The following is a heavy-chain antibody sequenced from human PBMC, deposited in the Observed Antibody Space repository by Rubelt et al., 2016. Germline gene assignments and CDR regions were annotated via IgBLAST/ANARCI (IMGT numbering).Heavy chain of an antibody. CDR3: AGADYSKGFFDY. D-gene: IGHD2-21*01. V-gene: IGHV3-53*01. CDR1: GFTVGSNY. Sequence: EVQLVESGGGLIQPGGSRRLPCAASGFTVGSNYMSWVRQAPGKGLEWVSVIHSGGTTSYADSVRGRLTTSRDNSKNTLYRQMNSRRAEDTAVYYCAGADYSKGFFDYWGQGTLVAVSS. CDR2: IHSGGTT. J-gene: IGHJ4*02.